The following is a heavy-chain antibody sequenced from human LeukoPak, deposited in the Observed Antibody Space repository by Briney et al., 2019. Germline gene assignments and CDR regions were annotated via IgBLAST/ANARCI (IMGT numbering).Heavy chain of an antibody. CDR1: GFTLSNSW. D-gene: IGHD3-3*02. Sequence: GESLTLSCAASGFTLSNSWMSWVRQPPGKGLEWVGRIKSNTDGGTTDYAAPVNGRLTISRDDLYNTLHLQMYSLKTEDTAVYYCTTESGSFQYYFDYWGQGTMVTVSS. CDR2: IKSNTDGGTT. CDR3: TTESGSFQYYFDY. J-gene: IGHJ4*02. V-gene: IGHV3-15*01.